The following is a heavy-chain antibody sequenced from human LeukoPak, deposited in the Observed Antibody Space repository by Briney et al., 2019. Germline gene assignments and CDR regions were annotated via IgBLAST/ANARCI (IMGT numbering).Heavy chain of an antibody. CDR3: ARWATSFDL. CDR2: IKQDGSGK. CDR1: GFTFGNYW. D-gene: IGHD6-6*01. J-gene: IGHJ4*02. V-gene: IGHV3-7*01. Sequence: PGGSLRLSCAASGFTFGNYWMSWVRQAPGKGLEWVANIKQDGSGKYHVDSVTGRFTISRDNAKNSLYLEMNSLRAEDTAVYYCARWATSFDLWGQGALVTVSS.